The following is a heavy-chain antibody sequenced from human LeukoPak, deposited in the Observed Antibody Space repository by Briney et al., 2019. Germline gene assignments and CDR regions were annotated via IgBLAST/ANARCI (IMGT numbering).Heavy chain of an antibody. CDR1: GYTFTSYY. Sequence: ASEKVSCKASGYTFTSYYMQWVRQAPGHGLEWMGLINPSGGSTSYAQKFQGRVTMTRDTSTSTVYMELSSLRSDDTAVYYCARWRKTSWEKFDYWGQGTLVTVSS. CDR3: ARWRKTSWEKFDY. J-gene: IGHJ4*02. D-gene: IGHD2-2*01. V-gene: IGHV1-46*01. CDR2: INPSGGST.